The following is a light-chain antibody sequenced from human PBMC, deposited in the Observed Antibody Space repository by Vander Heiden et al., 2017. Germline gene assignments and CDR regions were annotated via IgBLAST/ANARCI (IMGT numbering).Light chain of an antibody. CDR1: QSVSSN. CDR3: QQYNNWPPYT. J-gene: IGKJ2*01. V-gene: IGKV3-15*01. Sequence: EIVMTQSPTTLSVSPGERANLSCRASQSVSSNLAWYQQKPGQAPRLLIYGASTRATGIPARFSGSGSGTEFTLTISSLQSEDFAVYYCQQYNNWPPYTFCQGTKLEIK. CDR2: GAS.